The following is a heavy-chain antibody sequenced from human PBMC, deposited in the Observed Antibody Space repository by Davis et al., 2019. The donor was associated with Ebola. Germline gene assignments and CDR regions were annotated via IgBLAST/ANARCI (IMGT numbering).Heavy chain of an antibody. J-gene: IGHJ5*02. D-gene: IGHD3-3*01. CDR2: ISSSSSYI. CDR1: GFTFSSYS. CDR3: ARGDYDFWSGDNWFDP. V-gene: IGHV3-21*01. Sequence: PGGSLRLSCAASGFTFSSYSMNWVRQAPGKGLEWVSSISSSSSYIYYADSVKGRFTISRDNAKNSLYLQMNSLRAEDTAVYYCARGDYDFWSGDNWFDPWGQGTLVTVSS.